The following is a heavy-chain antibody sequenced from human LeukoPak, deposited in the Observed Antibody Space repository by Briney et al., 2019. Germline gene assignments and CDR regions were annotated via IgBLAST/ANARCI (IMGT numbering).Heavy chain of an antibody. CDR3: ARGLGTSPEDHTDY. J-gene: IGHJ4*02. CDR1: GYTFTSYD. CDR2: MNPNSGNT. Sequence: ASVKVSFKASGYTFTSYDINWVGQAAGQRLEGVGWMNPNSGNTDYAQKFHERVTMPSNTSISTDYMELSSLRSEDTAVYYCARGLGTSPEDHTDYWGQGTLVTVSS. V-gene: IGHV1-8*01.